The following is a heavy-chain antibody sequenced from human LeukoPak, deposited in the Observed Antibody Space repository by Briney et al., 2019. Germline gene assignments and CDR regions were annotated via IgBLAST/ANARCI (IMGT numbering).Heavy chain of an antibody. Sequence: SETLSLTCAVSGGSISSGGYSWSWIRQPPGKGLEWIGYIYHSGSTYYNPSLKSRVTISVDTSKNQFSLKLGSVTAADTAVYYCARGGYYYLNWGQGTMVTVSS. D-gene: IGHD3-22*01. CDR2: IYHSGST. CDR3: ARGGYYYLN. CDR1: GGSISSGGYS. V-gene: IGHV4-30-2*01. J-gene: IGHJ3*01.